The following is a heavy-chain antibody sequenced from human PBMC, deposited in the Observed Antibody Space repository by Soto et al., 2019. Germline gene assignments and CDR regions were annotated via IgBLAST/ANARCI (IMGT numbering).Heavy chain of an antibody. CDR2: IKPISDIT. V-gene: IGHV1-69*01. CDR3: ARDPSTINKLIGVWFDP. D-gene: IGHD4-4*01. CDR1: GDTFGRFT. J-gene: IGHJ5*02. Sequence: LVQSGAEVQKPGSSVRVSCKASGDTFGRFTINWVRQAPGQGLEWMGGIKPISDITNYAQRFQGRVTFTAGAYTSTVYLELSSLRSEATAMYYCARDPSTINKLIGVWFDPWGQGTLVTVSS.